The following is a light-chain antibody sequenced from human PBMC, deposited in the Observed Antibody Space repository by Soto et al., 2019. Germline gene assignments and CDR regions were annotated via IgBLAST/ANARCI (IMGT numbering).Light chain of an antibody. Sequence: DIVMTQSPLSLPVTPGEPASISCRSSQSLLHSNGYIYLDWYLQKPGQSPHLLIYLGSNRASGVPDRFSGSGSGTDFTLQISRVEAEDVGIYYCMQTLQTPTFGQGTKV. CDR2: LGS. CDR1: QSLLHSNGYIY. J-gene: IGKJ1*01. V-gene: IGKV2-28*01. CDR3: MQTLQTPT.